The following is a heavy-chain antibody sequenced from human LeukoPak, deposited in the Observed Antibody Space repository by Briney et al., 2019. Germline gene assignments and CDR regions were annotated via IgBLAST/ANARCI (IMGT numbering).Heavy chain of an antibody. Sequence: SETLSLTCTVSGGSISSYYWSWIRQPPGKGLEWIGYMYYSGSTNYNPSLKSRVTISVGRSKNQFSLKLSSVTAADTAVYYCARGARVYYDSSGYYYYFWYFDLWGRGTLVTVSS. D-gene: IGHD3-22*01. V-gene: IGHV4-59*12. CDR1: GGSISSYY. CDR2: MYYSGST. CDR3: ARGARVYYDSSGYYYYFWYFDL. J-gene: IGHJ2*01.